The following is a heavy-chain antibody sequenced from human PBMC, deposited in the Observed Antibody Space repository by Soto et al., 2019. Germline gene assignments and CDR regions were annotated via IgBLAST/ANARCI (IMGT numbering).Heavy chain of an antibody. D-gene: IGHD3-3*01. CDR2: IYPGDSDT. J-gene: IGHJ5*02. V-gene: IGHV5-51*01. CDR3: ARPHCLYDFWSGYYPLYWFDP. Sequence: GESLKISCKGSGYSFTSYWIGWVRQMPGKGLEWMGTIYPGDSDTRYSPSFQGQVTISADKSISTAYLQWSSLKASDTAKYYFARPHCLYDFWSGYYPLYWFDPWGQGTLVTVSS. CDR1: GYSFTSYW.